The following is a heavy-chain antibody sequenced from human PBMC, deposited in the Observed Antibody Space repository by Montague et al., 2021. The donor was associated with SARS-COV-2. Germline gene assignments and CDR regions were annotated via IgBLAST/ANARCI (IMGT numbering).Heavy chain of an antibody. V-gene: IGHV4-59*01. CDR2: IYYSGST. Sequence: SETLSLTCAVSGGSINSYYWSWIRQPPGQGLEWIGYIYYSGSTIYNPSLKSRVTISIDTSKNQFSLKLNSVAAADTAVYYCAGRPTPSYSSGWYPFYYAMDVWGQGTTVTVSS. J-gene: IGHJ6*02. CDR3: AGRPTPSYSSGWYPFYYAMDV. D-gene: IGHD6-19*01. CDR1: GGSINSYY.